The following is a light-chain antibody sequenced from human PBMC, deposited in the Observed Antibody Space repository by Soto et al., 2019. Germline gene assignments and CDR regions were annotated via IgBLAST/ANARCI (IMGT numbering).Light chain of an antibody. CDR3: CSYAGGRSPYV. V-gene: IGLV2-23*02. CDR1: TSDVGCYDL. CDR2: EVS. Sequence: QSVLTQPASVSGSPGQSITISCTGTTSDVGCYDLVSWYQQHPGKAPKIMIYEVSKRPSGDSNRFSGSKSGNTASLTISGLQAEDEADYYCCSYAGGRSPYVFGTGTKVTVL. J-gene: IGLJ1*01.